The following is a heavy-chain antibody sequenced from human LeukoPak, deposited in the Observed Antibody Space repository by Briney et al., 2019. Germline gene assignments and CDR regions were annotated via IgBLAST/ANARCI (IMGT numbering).Heavy chain of an antibody. D-gene: IGHD3-10*01. J-gene: IGHJ4*02. Sequence: GGSLRLSCAASGFTFSSYEMNWVRQAPGKGLEWVSYISSSGTTIYYADSVKGRFTISRDNAKNSLYLQMNSLRAEDTAVYYCARDRVVRGVVDYWGQGTLVSVSS. CDR2: ISSSGTTI. CDR3: ARDRVVRGVVDY. CDR1: GFTFSSYE. V-gene: IGHV3-48*03.